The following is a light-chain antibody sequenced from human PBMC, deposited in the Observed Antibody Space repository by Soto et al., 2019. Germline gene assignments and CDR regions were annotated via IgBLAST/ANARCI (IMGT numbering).Light chain of an antibody. CDR2: GTS. V-gene: IGKV3-20*01. Sequence: IVLTQSPGTLSLSPGERATLSCRASQSVVNSYLAWYQQKPGQAPRLLIYGTSTRATDIPDRFSGNGSGTDFTLTISRLEPEDFAVYFCQQYGTLITFGQGTRLEIK. CDR1: QSVVNSY. J-gene: IGKJ5*01. CDR3: QQYGTLIT.